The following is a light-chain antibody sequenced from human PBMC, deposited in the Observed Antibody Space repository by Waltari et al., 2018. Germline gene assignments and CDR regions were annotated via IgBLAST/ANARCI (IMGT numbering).Light chain of an antibody. CDR3: QQYYSNPPT. V-gene: IGKV4-1*01. CDR2: WAS. CDR1: QSVLYSSNNINY. J-gene: IGKJ4*01. Sequence: DIVMTQSPDSLAVSLGERATINCKSSQSVLYSSNNINYFSWYHQKPGQPPKLLIYWASTRESGVPDRFSGSGSGTDFTLTISSLQAEDVAIYYCQQYYSNPPTFGGGTKVEIK.